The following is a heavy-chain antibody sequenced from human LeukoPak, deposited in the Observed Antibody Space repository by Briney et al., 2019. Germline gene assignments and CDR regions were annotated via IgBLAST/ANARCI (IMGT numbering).Heavy chain of an antibody. CDR1: GGSISSSSYY. V-gene: IGHV4-39*01. CDR3: ARHARSGVRDAFDI. J-gene: IGHJ3*02. CDR2: IYYSGST. D-gene: IGHD7-27*01. Sequence: SETLSLTCTVSGGSISSSSYYWGWIRQPPGKGLEWIGSIYYSGSTYYNPSLKSRVTISVDTSKNQFSLKLSSVTAADTAVYYCARHARSGVRDAFDIWGQGTMVTVSS.